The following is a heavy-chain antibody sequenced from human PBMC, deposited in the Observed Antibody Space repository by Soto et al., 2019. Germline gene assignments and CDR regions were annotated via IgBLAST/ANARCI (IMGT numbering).Heavy chain of an antibody. D-gene: IGHD6-19*01. CDR2: ISSSGGNT. CDR3: AKGGRQWLVTSDFNY. CDR1: GFTFSSYV. V-gene: IGHV3-23*01. Sequence: GGSLRLSCAASGFTFSSYVMSWVRQAPGKGLERVSSISSSGGNTYYADSVKGRFTISRDNSKNTLYLQMNSLRAEDTAVYYCAKGGRQWLVTSDFNYWGQGALVTVSS. J-gene: IGHJ4*02.